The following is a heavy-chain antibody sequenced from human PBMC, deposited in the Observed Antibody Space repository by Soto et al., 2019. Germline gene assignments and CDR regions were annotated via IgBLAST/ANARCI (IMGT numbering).Heavy chain of an antibody. CDR1: GVSVSMSSYS. D-gene: IGHD2-2*03. CDR2: IYSSENT. Sequence: SSATLSLTCTICGVSVSMSSYSWGWIRKSPGKGLEWIGTIYSSENTYYNPSLLSRVTISVDTSKNEFSLRLGSVTAADTAVYYCARLNGYCISTNCHGYYGMDVWGQGTTVT. CDR3: ARLNGYCISTNCHGYYGMDV. V-gene: IGHV4-39*01. J-gene: IGHJ6*02.